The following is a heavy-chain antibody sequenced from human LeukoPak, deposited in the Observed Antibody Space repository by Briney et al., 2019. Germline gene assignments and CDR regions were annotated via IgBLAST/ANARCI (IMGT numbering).Heavy chain of an antibody. J-gene: IGHJ6*03. D-gene: IGHD6-6*01. CDR1: GGTFSSYA. CDR3: ARDMSRIAARRDYYYMDV. CDR2: IIPIFGTA. V-gene: IGHV1-69*05. Sequence: GSSVKVSCKASGGTFSSYAISWVRQAPGQGLEWMGGIIPIFGTANYAQKFQGRVTITTDESTSTAYMELSSLRSEDTAVYYCARDMSRIAARRDYYYMDVWGKGTTVTVSS.